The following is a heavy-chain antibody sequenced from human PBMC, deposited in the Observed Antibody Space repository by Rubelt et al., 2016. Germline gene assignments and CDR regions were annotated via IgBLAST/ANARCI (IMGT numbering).Heavy chain of an antibody. CDR1: GYTFTGYY. D-gene: IGHD3-16*01. CDR2: INPNSGGT. V-gene: IGHV1-2*06. CDR3: AREGDYYYGMDV. J-gene: IGHJ6*02. Sequence: QVQLVQSGAEVKKPGASVKVSCKASGYTFTGYYMHWVRQAPGQGLVWMGRINPNSGGTNYAQKLQGRVTMTRDTSISTAYMGLSRLRSDDTAVYYGAREGDYYYGMDVWGQGTTVTVSS.